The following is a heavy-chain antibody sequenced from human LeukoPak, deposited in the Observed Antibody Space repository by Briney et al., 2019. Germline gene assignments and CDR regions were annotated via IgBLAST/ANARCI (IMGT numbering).Heavy chain of an antibody. Sequence: GGSLRLSCAASGFTVSSNDMSWVRQAPGKGLEWVSVINSGGITYYADSVKGRFTISRDNSKNTLYLRMNSLRVEDTAVYYCAAVVSLGGYDYWGQGTLVTVSS. CDR3: AAVVSLGGYDY. CDR1: GFTVSSND. D-gene: IGHD6-13*01. CDR2: INSGGIT. J-gene: IGHJ4*02. V-gene: IGHV3-53*01.